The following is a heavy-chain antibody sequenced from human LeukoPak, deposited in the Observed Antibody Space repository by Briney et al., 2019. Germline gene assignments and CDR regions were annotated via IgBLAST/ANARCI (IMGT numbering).Heavy chain of an antibody. CDR2: ITSSGSII. J-gene: IGHJ3*02. CDR1: GFTFSDYS. CDR3: ARELVIRGVIKIKKGAFDT. Sequence: GGSLRLSCAASGFTFSDYSMSWIRQAPGKGLEWISYITSSGSIIYYADFLKGRFTISRDNAKNFLYLQMNGLRAEDTAVYYCARELVIRGVIKIKKGAFDTWGQGTMVTVSS. D-gene: IGHD3-10*01. V-gene: IGHV3-11*01.